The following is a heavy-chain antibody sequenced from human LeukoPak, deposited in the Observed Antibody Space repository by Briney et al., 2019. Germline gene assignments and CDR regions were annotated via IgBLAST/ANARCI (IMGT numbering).Heavy chain of an antibody. CDR1: GGSISNYY. J-gene: IGHJ5*02. CDR3: ASYGSGSYYDNWFDP. D-gene: IGHD3-10*01. V-gene: IGHV4-59*01. CDR2: IYYSGST. Sequence: PSETLSLTCTVSGGSISNYYWSWIRQPPGKGLGWIGYIYYSGSTNYNPSLKSRVTISVDTSKNQFSLKLSSVTAADTAVYYCASYGSGSYYDNWFDPWGQGTLVTVSS.